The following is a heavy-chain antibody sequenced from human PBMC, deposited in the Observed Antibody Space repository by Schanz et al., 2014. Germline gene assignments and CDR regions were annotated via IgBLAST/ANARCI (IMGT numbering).Heavy chain of an antibody. D-gene: IGHD3-10*01. V-gene: IGHV3-48*04. Sequence: EVQLVESGGGWVQPGGSLRLSCAASGFTFSDYSMNWVRQAPGKGPEWVSYIRSSSTPIYYADSVKGRFTISRDNAKSSLYLQMNSLRAEDTAVYYCARPALWFGDNCFDPWGQGTLVTVSS. J-gene: IGHJ5*02. CDR1: GFTFSDYS. CDR3: ARPALWFGDNCFDP. CDR2: IRSSSTPI.